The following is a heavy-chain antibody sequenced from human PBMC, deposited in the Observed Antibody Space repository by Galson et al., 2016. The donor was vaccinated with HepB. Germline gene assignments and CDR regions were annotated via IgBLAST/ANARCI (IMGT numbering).Heavy chain of an antibody. V-gene: IGHV1-69*13. D-gene: IGHD4-23*01. Sequence: SVKVSCKASGGTSSSYAMNWVRQAPGQGLEWMGGIIPIFGTPNYARKFQGRVTITADESTSTAYMELNSLRSEDTAVYYCAGATVVSGQYYYYYMDVWGEGTT. CDR2: IIPIFGTP. J-gene: IGHJ6*03. CDR1: GGTSSSYA. CDR3: AGATVVSGQYYYYYMDV.